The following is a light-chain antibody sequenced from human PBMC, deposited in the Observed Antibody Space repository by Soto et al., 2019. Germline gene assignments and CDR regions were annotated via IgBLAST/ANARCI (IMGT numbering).Light chain of an antibody. V-gene: IGLV2-14*03. J-gene: IGLJ1*01. Sequence: LTQPASVSGSPGQSITISCTGTNSDVGANNYVSWYQQHPGKAPKLMIYDVSKRPSGVSNRFSGSKSGNTASLTISGLQAEDEADYYCSAYAGSSTLYVFGSGTKVTVL. CDR2: DVS. CDR3: SAYAGSSTLYV. CDR1: NSDVGANNY.